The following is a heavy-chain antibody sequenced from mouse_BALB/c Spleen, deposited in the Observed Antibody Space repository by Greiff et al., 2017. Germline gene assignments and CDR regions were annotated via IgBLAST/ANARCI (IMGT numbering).Heavy chain of an antibody. Sequence: VKLQESGAELVRPGSSVKISCKASGYAFSRYWMNWVKQRPGQGLEWIGQIYPGDGDTNYNGKFKGKATLTADKSSSTAYMQLSSLTSEDSAVYFCARQRGIYYAMDYWGQGTSVTVSS. CDR1: GYAFSRYW. V-gene: IGHV1-80*01. CDR2: IYPGDGDT. J-gene: IGHJ4*01. CDR3: ARQRGIYYAMDY. D-gene: IGHD2-14*01.